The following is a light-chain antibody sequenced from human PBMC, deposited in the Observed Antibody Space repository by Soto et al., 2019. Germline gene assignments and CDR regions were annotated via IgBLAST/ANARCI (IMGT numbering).Light chain of an antibody. V-gene: IGKV1-5*03. CDR3: QHYNSYSEA. CDR1: QSISSW. CDR2: KAS. J-gene: IGKJ1*01. Sequence: DIQMTQSPSTLSASVGDRVTITCRASQSISSWLAWYQQKPGKAPKLLMYKASSLESGVPSRFSGSGSGTEFTLTISSLQPDDFATYYCQHYNSYSEAFGQGTKVDI.